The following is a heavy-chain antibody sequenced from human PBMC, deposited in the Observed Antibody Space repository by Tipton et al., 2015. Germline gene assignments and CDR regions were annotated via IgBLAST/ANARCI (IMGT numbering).Heavy chain of an antibody. V-gene: IGHV4-59*01. CDR3: ARARGRHGGLFDS. CDR2: IQFSGST. D-gene: IGHD4-23*01. CDR1: SDSITKYY. Sequence: TLSLTCSVSSDSITKYYWSWLRQPPGKELEWIGYIQFSGSTNYNPSLKSRVTISLDTSTTQFSLKITSVTTTDTAVYYCARARGRHGGLFDSWGQGTLVTVSS. J-gene: IGHJ4*02.